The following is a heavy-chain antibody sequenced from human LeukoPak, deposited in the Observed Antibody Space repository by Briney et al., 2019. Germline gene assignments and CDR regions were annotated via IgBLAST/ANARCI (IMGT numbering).Heavy chain of an antibody. J-gene: IGHJ6*02. CDR1: GGSISSYY. V-gene: IGHV4-59*01. CDR2: IYYSGST. D-gene: IGHD3-3*01. CDR3: ARDLGPTYYDFWSGRQGIGMDV. Sequence: SETLSLTCNVSGGSISSYYWSWIRQPPGKGLEWIGYIYYSGSTNYNPSLKSRVTISVDTSKNQFSLKLSSVTAADTAVYYCARDLGPTYYDFWSGRQGIGMDVWGQGTTVTVSS.